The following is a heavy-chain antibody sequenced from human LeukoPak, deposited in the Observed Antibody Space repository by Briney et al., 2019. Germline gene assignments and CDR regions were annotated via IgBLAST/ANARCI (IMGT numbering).Heavy chain of an antibody. D-gene: IGHD3-22*01. CDR2: IYCSGST. CDR3: ARVHSSGYYVGGYYYYMYV. CDR1: GGSNSSYY. Sequence: SDTLSLPCTVSGGSNSSYYWRWIRQPPGKGLEWIGYIYCSGSTNYNPSLKSRVTISVDPSKNQFSLKLSSVTAADTAVYYCARVHSSGYYVGGYYYYMYVWGKGTTVTISS. V-gene: IGHV4-59*07. J-gene: IGHJ6*03.